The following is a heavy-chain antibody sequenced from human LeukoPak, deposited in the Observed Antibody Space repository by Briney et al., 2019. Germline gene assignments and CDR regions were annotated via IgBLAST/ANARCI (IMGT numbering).Heavy chain of an antibody. CDR2: IIPIFGTA. V-gene: IGHV1-69*05. D-gene: IGHD3-22*01. CDR1: GGTFSSYA. Sequence: SVKVSCKASGGTFSSYAISWVRQAPGQGLEWMGGIIPIFGTANYAQKFQGRVTITTDESTSTAYMELSSLRSEDTAVYYCAIRPPDYYDSSGYNLGGDYFDYWGQGTLVTVSS. CDR3: AIRPPDYYDSSGYNLGGDYFDY. J-gene: IGHJ4*02.